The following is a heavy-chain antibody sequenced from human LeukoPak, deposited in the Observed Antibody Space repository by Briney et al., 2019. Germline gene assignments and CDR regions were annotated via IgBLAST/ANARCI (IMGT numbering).Heavy chain of an antibody. V-gene: IGHV4-59*01. Sequence: PSETLSLTCTVSGGSISSYYWSWIWQPPGKGLEWIGYIYYSGSTNYNPSLKSRVTISVDTSKNQFSLKLSSVTAADTAVYYCARDYSRWFDPWGQGTLVTVSS. CDR1: GGSISSYY. J-gene: IGHJ5*02. D-gene: IGHD4-11*01. CDR3: ARDYSRWFDP. CDR2: IYYSGST.